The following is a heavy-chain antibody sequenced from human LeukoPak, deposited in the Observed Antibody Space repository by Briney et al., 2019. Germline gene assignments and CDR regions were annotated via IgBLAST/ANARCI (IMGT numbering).Heavy chain of an antibody. CDR1: GFTFSSYA. V-gene: IGHV3-23*01. J-gene: IGHJ4*02. CDR3: AKKAVGTATGGPFDY. Sequence: GGSLRLSCAASGFTFSSYAMSWVRQAPGKGLEWVSVISDSGSSTYYADSVKGRFTISRDNSKNTMYLQINSLKAEDTAVYYCAKKAVGTATGGPFDYWGQGTLVIVSS. D-gene: IGHD1-26*01. CDR2: ISDSGSST.